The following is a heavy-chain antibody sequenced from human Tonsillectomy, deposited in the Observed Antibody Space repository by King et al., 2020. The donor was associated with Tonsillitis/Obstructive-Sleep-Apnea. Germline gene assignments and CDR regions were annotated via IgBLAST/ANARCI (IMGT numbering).Heavy chain of an antibody. J-gene: IGHJ4*02. CDR2: ISYDGSNK. D-gene: IGHD2-2*01. CDR1: GFTFSSYG. CDR3: AKDSIVVVPAADKFDY. V-gene: IGHV3-30*18. Sequence: VQLVESGGGVVQPGRSLRLSCAASGFTFSSYGMHWVRQAPGKGLEWVAVISYDGSNKYYADSVKGRFTISRDNSKNTLYLQMNSLRAEDTAVYYCAKDSIVVVPAADKFDYWGQGTLVTVSS.